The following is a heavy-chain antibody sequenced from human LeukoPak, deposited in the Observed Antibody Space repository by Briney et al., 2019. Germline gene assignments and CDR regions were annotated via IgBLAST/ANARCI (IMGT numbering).Heavy chain of an antibody. CDR2: MYGDMSDI. CDR1: GFIFSNSW. V-gene: IGHV3-74*01. CDR3: ARDLGLRGSK. J-gene: IGHJ4*02. D-gene: IGHD4-23*01. Sequence: GGSLRLSCEVSGFIFSNSWMHWVRQTPGKGLVWVSRMYGDMSDISYADSVKGRFTISRDNAKNTVYLQMDSLRGEDTSVYYCARDLGLRGSKWGQGTLVTVSS.